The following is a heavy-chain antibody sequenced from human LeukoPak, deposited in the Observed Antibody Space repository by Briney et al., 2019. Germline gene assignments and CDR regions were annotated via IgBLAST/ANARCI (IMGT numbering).Heavy chain of an antibody. Sequence: GRSLRLSCAASGFRFGSHAVHWVRQAPGKGLEWLAQIWYDGSNKYYVDSVKGRFTTSRDNSKNTVYLQMNSLSAEDTAVYFCARDGQQLAPYAMDVWGQGTTVTVSS. CDR1: GFRFGSHA. V-gene: IGHV3-33*01. J-gene: IGHJ6*02. CDR2: IWYDGSNK. D-gene: IGHD6-13*01. CDR3: ARDGQQLAPYAMDV.